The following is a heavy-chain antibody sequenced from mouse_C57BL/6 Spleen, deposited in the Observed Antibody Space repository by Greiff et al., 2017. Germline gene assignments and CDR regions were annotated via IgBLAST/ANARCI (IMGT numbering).Heavy chain of an antibody. J-gene: IGHJ2*02. V-gene: IGHV1-55*01. CDR2: IYPGSGST. CDR3: ARGDSNWDYFDY. Sequence: VQLQQPGAELVKPGASVQMSCKASGYTFTSYWITWVKQRPGQGLEWIGDIYPGSGSTNYNEKFKSKATLTVDTSSSTAYMQLSSLTSEDSAVYYCARGDSNWDYFDYWGQGTSLTVSS. CDR1: GYTFTSYW. D-gene: IGHD2-5*01.